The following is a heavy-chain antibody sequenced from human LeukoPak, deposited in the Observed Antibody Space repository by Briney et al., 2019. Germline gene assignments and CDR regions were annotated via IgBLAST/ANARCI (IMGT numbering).Heavy chain of an antibody. D-gene: IGHD6-19*01. Sequence: ASVKVSCKASGYTFTGYYMHWVRQAPGQGLEWMGWINPNSGGTNYAQKFQGRVTMTRDTSISTAYMELSRLRSDDTAVYYCARLYSSGWYHYYYYYYMDVWGKGTTVTVSS. CDR3: ARLYSSGWYHYYYYYYMDV. J-gene: IGHJ6*03. CDR2: INPNSGGT. V-gene: IGHV1-2*02. CDR1: GYTFTGYY.